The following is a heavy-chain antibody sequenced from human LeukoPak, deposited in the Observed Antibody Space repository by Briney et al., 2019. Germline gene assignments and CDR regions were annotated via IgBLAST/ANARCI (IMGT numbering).Heavy chain of an antibody. Sequence: PGGSLRLSCAASGFTFSSYWMSWVRQAPGKGLEWVANINQDGSNKQYVDSVKGRFTISRDNAKNSLYLQMNSLRAEDTAVYYCARAYGSGSYPFDYWGQGTLVTVSS. CDR2: INQDGSNK. J-gene: IGHJ4*02. D-gene: IGHD3-10*01. CDR1: GFTFSSYW. V-gene: IGHV3-7*04. CDR3: ARAYGSGSYPFDY.